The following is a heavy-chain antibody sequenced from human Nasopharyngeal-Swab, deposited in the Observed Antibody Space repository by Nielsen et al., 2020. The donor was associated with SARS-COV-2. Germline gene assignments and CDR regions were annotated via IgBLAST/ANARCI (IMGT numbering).Heavy chain of an antibody. D-gene: IGHD6-6*01. CDR3: ARLSIAARNSYGMDV. V-gene: IGHV4-39*07. Sequence: WIRQPPGKGLEWIGSIYYSGSTYYNPSLKSRVTISVDTSKNQFSLKLSSVTAADTAVYYCARLSIAARNSYGMDVWGQGTTVTVSS. J-gene: IGHJ6*02. CDR2: IYYSGST.